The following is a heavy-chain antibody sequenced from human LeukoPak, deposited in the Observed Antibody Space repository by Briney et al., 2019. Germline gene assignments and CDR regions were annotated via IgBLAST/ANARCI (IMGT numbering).Heavy chain of an antibody. V-gene: IGHV3-30*02. CDR3: VKVGGAGVGTFVDAFDI. CDR2: IRFDGTNK. Sequence: PGGSLRLSCAASGFTFSSYGMHWVRQAPGKGLEWVAFIRFDGTNKYYADSVKGRSTISRDKSTNTLHLQMYSLRADDTAVYYCVKVGGAGVGTFVDAFDIWGQGTMVTVSS. CDR1: GFTFSSYG. D-gene: IGHD6-13*01. J-gene: IGHJ3*02.